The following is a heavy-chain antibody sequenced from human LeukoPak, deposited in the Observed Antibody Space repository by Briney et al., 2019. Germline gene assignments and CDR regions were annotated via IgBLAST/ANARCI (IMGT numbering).Heavy chain of an antibody. CDR3: ARDAQDYYDSSPDAFDI. Sequence: SETLSLTCTVSGGSISSSSYYWGWIRPPPGKGLEWIGSIYYSGSTYYNPSLKSRVTISVDTSKNQFSLKLSSVTAADTAVYYCARDAQDYYDSSPDAFDIWGQGTMATVSS. CDR2: IYYSGST. V-gene: IGHV4-39*02. J-gene: IGHJ3*02. D-gene: IGHD3-22*01. CDR1: GGSISSSSYY.